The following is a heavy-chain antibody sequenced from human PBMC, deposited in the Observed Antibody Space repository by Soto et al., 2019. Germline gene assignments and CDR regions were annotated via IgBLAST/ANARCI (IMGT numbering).Heavy chain of an antibody. J-gene: IGHJ4*02. CDR1: GGSISSGGSY. CDR2: IYYSGST. Sequence: SETLSLTCTVSGGSISSGGSYWSWIRQHPGKGLEWIGYIYYSGSTYYNPSLKSRVTISVDTSKNQFSLKLSSVTAADTAVYYCARGSVVAATLFDSWGQGTLVTVSS. D-gene: IGHD2-15*01. CDR3: ARGSVVAATLFDS. V-gene: IGHV4-31*03.